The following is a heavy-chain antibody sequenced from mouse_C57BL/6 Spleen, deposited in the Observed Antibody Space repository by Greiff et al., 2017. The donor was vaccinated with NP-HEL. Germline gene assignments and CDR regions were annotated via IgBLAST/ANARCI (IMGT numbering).Heavy chain of an antibody. V-gene: IGHV3-6*01. J-gene: IGHJ4*01. Sequence: EVKLQESGPGLVKPSQSLSLTCSVTGYSITSGYYWNWIRQFPGNKLEWMGYISYDGSNNYNPSLKNRISITRDTSKNQFFLKLNSVTTEDTATYYCARDDYYGSSYVDYAMDYWGQGTSVTVSS. CDR2: ISYDGSN. D-gene: IGHD1-1*01. CDR3: ARDDYYGSSYVDYAMDY. CDR1: GYSITSGYY.